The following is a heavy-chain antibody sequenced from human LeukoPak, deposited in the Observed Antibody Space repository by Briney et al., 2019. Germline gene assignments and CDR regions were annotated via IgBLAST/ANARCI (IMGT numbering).Heavy chain of an antibody. Sequence: KPSETLSLTCTVSGGSISSNYWNWIRQPPGKGLEWIAYIYYSGSTNHNPSLKSRVTISVDTSKNQFSLKLSSVTAADTGVYYCARDLSSSSSMDVWGKGTTVTVSS. J-gene: IGHJ6*04. CDR2: IYYSGST. D-gene: IGHD6-6*01. V-gene: IGHV4-59*01. CDR3: ARDLSSSSSMDV. CDR1: GGSISSNY.